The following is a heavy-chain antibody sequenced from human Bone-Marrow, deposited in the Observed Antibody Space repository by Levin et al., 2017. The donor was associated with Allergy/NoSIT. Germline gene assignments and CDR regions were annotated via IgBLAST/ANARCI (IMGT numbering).Heavy chain of an antibody. V-gene: IGHV3-23*01. J-gene: IGHJ4*02. D-gene: IGHD1-26*01. CDR1: GFTFRTYG. Sequence: LSLPCAASGFTFRTYGMTWVRQAPGKGLEWVSGVSGSGSNTYYADSVKGRLTISRDNSKNTLYLQMDSLRAEDTAVYYCAKVGGDRYFDYWGQGTLVTVSS. CDR2: VSGSGSNT. CDR3: AKVGGDRYFDY.